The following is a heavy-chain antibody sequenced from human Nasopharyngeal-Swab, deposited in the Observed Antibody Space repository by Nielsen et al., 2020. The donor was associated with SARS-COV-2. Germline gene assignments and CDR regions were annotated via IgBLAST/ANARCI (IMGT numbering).Heavy chain of an antibody. Sequence: SVKVSCKASGGTVSSYAISWVRQAPGQGLEWMGGIIPIFGTANYAQKFQGRVTITADESTSTAYMELSSLRSEDTAVYYCARNPGVVLEYGWFDPWGQGTLVTVSS. D-gene: IGHD3-10*01. CDR1: GGTVSSYA. CDR3: ARNPGVVLEYGWFDP. J-gene: IGHJ5*02. V-gene: IGHV1-69*13. CDR2: IIPIFGTA.